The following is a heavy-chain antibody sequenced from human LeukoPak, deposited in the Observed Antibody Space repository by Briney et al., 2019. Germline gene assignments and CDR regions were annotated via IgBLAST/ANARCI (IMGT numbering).Heavy chain of an antibody. D-gene: IGHD5-24*01. V-gene: IGHV4-59*01. J-gene: IGHJ3*02. CDR2: IYYSGST. Sequence: SETLSLTCTVSGGSISSYYWSWIRQPPGKGLEWIGYIYYSGSTNYNPSLKSRVTIPVDTSKNQFSLKLSSVTAADTAVYYCARENVEMATIPRAFDIWGQGTMVTVSS. CDR3: ARENVEMATIPRAFDI. CDR1: GGSISSYY.